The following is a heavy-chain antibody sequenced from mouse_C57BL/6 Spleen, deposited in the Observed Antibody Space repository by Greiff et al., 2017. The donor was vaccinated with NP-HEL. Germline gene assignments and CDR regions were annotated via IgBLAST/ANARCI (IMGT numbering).Heavy chain of an antibody. CDR1: GYTFTDYE. CDR3: TRREGYGEGLANWDPYFDY. CDR2: IDPETGGT. D-gene: IGHD4-1*01. J-gene: IGHJ2*01. V-gene: IGHV1-15*01. Sequence: QVQLQQSGAELVRPGASVTLSCKASGYTFTDYEMHWVKQTPVHGLEWIGAIDPETGGTAYNQKFKGKAILTADKSSSTAYMELRSLTSEDSAVYYGTRREGYGEGLANWDPYFDYWGQGTTLTVSS.